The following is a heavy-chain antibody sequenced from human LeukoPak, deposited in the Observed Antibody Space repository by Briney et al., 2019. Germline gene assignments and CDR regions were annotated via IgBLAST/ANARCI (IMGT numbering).Heavy chain of an antibody. CDR2: FSATDGSA. CDR1: GFTASSYG. D-gene: IGHD6-13*01. CDR3: AKARIAAAGTGAFDV. Sequence: GGSLRLSCAASGFTASSYGMTWVRQAPGKGLEWVSAFSATDGSAQYAESVRGRFTISRDNSKNSLYLQMNSLRDEDTAVYFCAKARIAAAGTGAFDVWGQGTMVTVSS. J-gene: IGHJ3*01. V-gene: IGHV3-23*01.